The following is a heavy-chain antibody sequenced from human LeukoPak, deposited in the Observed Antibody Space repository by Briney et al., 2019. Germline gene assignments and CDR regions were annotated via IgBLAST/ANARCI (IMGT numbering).Heavy chain of an antibody. CDR1: GFTFRTYA. J-gene: IGHJ6*03. CDR2: ISYDGSNK. Sequence: GGSLRLSCAASGFTFRTYAMHWVRQAPGKGLEWVAVISYDGSNKYYADSVKGRFTISRDNAKMSLYLQVNSLRAEDTAMYYCARDYSSSSLRVMDYYYMDVWGKGTTVTVSS. D-gene: IGHD6-6*01. CDR3: ARDYSSSSLRVMDYYYMDV. V-gene: IGHV3-30-3*01.